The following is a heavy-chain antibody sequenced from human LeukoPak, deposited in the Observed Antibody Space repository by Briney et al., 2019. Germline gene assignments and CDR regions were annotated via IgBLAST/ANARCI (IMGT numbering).Heavy chain of an antibody. CDR1: GGSISSYY. CDR3: ARGTPSLYYYYYMDV. Sequence: SETLSLTCTVSGGSISSYYWSWIRQPAGKGLEWIGRIYTSGSTNYNPSLKSRVTMSVDTSKNQFSLKLSSVTAADTAVYYRARGTPSLYYYYYMDVWGKGTTVTVSS. CDR2: IYTSGST. V-gene: IGHV4-4*07. D-gene: IGHD7-27*01. J-gene: IGHJ6*03.